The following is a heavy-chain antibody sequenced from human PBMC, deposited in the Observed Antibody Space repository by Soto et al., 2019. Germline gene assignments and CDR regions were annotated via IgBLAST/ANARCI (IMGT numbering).Heavy chain of an antibody. V-gene: IGHV3-30-3*01. Sequence: QVQLVESGGGVVQPGRSLRLSCAASGFTFSSYAMHWVRQAPGKGLEWVAVISYDGSNKYYADSVKGRFTISRDNSKNTLYLQMNSLRAEDTAVYYCARGYYDILTGYYSDAALVGMDVW. CDR2: ISYDGSNK. D-gene: IGHD3-9*01. CDR1: GFTFSSYA. CDR3: ARGYYDILTGYYSDAALVGMDV. J-gene: IGHJ6*01.